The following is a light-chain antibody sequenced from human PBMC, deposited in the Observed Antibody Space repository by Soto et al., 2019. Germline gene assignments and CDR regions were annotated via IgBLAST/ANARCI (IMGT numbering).Light chain of an antibody. Sequence: QSALTQPASVSGSPGQSVTISCTGTSTDVGGYNYVSWYQQLPGEAPKLIIYGVTDRPSGVSNRFSGSKSGNTASLTVSGLQAEDEGDYYCSSYTTSSTRVFGTGTKGTVL. CDR3: SSYTTSSTRV. CDR1: STDVGGYNY. CDR2: GVT. V-gene: IGLV2-14*01. J-gene: IGLJ1*01.